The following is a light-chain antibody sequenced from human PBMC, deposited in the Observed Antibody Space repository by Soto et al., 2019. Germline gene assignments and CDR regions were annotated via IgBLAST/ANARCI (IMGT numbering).Light chain of an antibody. Sequence: EIVMTQSPATLSVSPGERATVSCRASQGVSISLAWFQQKPGQSPRLLIYGASTRATGIPARFSGSGSGTEFTLTISSLQSEDFAVYYCQQYNNWPKTFGEGIKLEIK. V-gene: IGKV3-15*01. CDR3: QQYNNWPKT. J-gene: IGKJ2*01. CDR1: QGVSIS. CDR2: GAS.